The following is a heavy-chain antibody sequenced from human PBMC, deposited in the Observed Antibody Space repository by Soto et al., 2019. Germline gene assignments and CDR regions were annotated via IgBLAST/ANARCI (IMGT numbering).Heavy chain of an antibody. CDR2: INHSGST. J-gene: IGHJ5*02. CDR3: ARDRGIAVVSRLWYDP. V-gene: IGHV4-34*01. D-gene: IGHD6-19*01. Sequence: SETRSLTCAVYGGSFRGYYWSWLRQPPGKGLEWIGEINHSGSTNYNRSLRSRVTISVDAAKNQFSLKLMSVTAADTAVYYCARDRGIAVVSRLWYDPWGQGTLVTVSP. CDR1: GGSFRGYY.